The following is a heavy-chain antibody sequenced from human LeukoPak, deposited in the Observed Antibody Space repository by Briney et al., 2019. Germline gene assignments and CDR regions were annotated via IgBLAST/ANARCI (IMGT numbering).Heavy chain of an antibody. Sequence: GGSLRLSCAASGFTVNSYYIHWVRQSPGKGLEWVSVIYTGGSKYYADSVKGRFIISRDNSNNTVNLQLNSLRAEDTAVYFCAREPPMVGDYYYGMDVWGQGTTVTVSS. D-gene: IGHD3-10*02. CDR3: AREPPMVGDYYYGMDV. V-gene: IGHV3-66*01. CDR1: GFTVNSYY. CDR2: IYTGGSK. J-gene: IGHJ6*02.